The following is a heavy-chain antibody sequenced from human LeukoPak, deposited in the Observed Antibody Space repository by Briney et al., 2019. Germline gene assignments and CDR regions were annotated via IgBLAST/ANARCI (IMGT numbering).Heavy chain of an antibody. Sequence: TGGSLRLSCAASGFTFSSYGMHWVRQAPGKGLEWVSLITWDGTDTSYADSVRGRFTISRDNSKNSLYLQMNSLRTEDTAFYYCAKDIESGSYYRGFDYWGQGALVTVSS. CDR2: ITWDGTDT. V-gene: IGHV3-43*01. CDR3: AKDIESGSYYRGFDY. CDR1: GFTFSSYG. J-gene: IGHJ4*02. D-gene: IGHD1-26*01.